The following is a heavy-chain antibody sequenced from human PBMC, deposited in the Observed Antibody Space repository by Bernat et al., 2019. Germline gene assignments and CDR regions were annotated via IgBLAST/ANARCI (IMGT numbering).Heavy chain of an antibody. Sequence: QVQLQESGPGLVKPSQTLSLTCTVSGGSISSGSYYWSWIRQPAGKGLEWIGRIYTSGSTNYNPSLKSRVTISVDTSKNQFSLKLSSVTDADTAVYYCASGVSYYYGSGSYYYYGMDVWGQGTTVTVSS. CDR3: ASGVSYYYGSGSYYYYGMDV. CDR1: GGSISSGSYY. V-gene: IGHV4-61*02. J-gene: IGHJ6*02. D-gene: IGHD3-10*01. CDR2: IYTSGST.